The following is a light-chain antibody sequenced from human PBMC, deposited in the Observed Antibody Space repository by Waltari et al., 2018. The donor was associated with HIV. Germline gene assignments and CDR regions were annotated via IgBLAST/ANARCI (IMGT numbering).Light chain of an antibody. CDR3: MQALQTPG. CDR1: HSLLDSKGYNF. Sequence: IVMTQSPLSLPVTPGKPASISCRSSHSLLDSKGYNFLDWYVQKPGQSPQLLIYLGSYRASGVPDRFSGSGSGTVFTLKISRVEADDVGIYYCMQALQTPGFG. J-gene: IGKJ4*01. V-gene: IGKV2-28*01. CDR2: LGS.